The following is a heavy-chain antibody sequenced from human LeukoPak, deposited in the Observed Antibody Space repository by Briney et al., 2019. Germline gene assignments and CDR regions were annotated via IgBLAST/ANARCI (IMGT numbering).Heavy chain of an antibody. Sequence: SQTLSLTCAISGDSVSSNSATWNWMRQSPSRGLEWLGRTYYRSKWLNDYAVSVKSRISVNPDTSRNQFSLKLSSVTAADTAVYYCARARYGDYSPPHAFDIWGQGTMVTVSS. CDR1: GDSVSSNSAT. V-gene: IGHV6-1*01. J-gene: IGHJ3*02. CDR3: ARARYGDYSPPHAFDI. D-gene: IGHD4-17*01. CDR2: TYYRSKWLN.